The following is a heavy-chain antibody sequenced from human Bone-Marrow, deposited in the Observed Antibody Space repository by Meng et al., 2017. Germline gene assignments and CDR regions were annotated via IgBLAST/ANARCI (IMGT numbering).Heavy chain of an antibody. CDR2: IYHSGST. CDR3: ARGSSSSWPNFDY. CDR1: GGSISSSNW. J-gene: IGHJ4*02. Sequence: QVQLQQWGAGLLKPSGTLSLTCAVAGGSISSSNWWSWVRQPPGKGLEWIGEIYHSGSTNYNPSLKSRVTISVDKSKNQFSLKLSSVTAADTAVYYCARGSSSSWPNFDYWGQGTLVTGSS. D-gene: IGHD6-13*01. V-gene: IGHV4-4*02.